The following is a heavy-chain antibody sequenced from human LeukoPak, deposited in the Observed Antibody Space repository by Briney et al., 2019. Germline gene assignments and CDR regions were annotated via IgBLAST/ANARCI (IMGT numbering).Heavy chain of an antibody. CDR3: ARPDYYDSSGYPDY. D-gene: IGHD3-22*01. J-gene: IGHJ4*02. CDR2: ITPSGGAT. CDR1: GYTFANYY. Sequence: ASVKVSCKASGYTFANYYIHLVRQAPGQGLEWMGKITPSGGATTYAQKFQGRVIVTRDTSTSTFYMELSSLRSEDTAVYYCARPDYYDSSGYPDYWGQGTLVTVSS. V-gene: IGHV1-46*01.